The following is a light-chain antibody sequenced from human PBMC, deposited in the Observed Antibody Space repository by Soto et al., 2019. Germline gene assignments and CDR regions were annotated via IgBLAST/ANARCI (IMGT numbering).Light chain of an antibody. Sequence: QSVLTQPPSVSATPGQKVTISCSGSTSNIANNYVSWYQQLPGTAPKLLIYENNKRPSRIPDRFSGSKSGTSATLGITGLQTGDEADYYCGTWDTSLSVWVFGGRTKLTVL. CDR2: ENN. V-gene: IGLV1-51*01. J-gene: IGLJ3*02. CDR1: TSNIANNY. CDR3: GTWDTSLSVWV.